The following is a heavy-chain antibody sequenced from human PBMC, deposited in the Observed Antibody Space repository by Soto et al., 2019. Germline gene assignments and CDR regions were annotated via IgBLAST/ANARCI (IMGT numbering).Heavy chain of an antibody. CDR1: GGSFSGYY. CDR3: ARGHAGAHWFDP. J-gene: IGHJ5*02. Sequence: PSETLSLTCAVYGGSFSGYYWSWIRQRPGKGLEWIGEINHSGSTNYNPSLKSRVTISVDTSKNQFSLKLSSVTAADTAVYYCARGHAGAHWFDPWGQGTLVTVSS. CDR2: INHSGST. V-gene: IGHV4-34*01.